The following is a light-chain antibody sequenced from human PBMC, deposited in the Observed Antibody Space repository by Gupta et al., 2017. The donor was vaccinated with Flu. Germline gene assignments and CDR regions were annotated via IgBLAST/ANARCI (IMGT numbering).Light chain of an antibody. V-gene: IGLV3-21*02. Sequence: SSVLTQPPSVSVAPGQTARITCGGNNIGSESVHWYQQKPGQAPVLVAYDDSDRPSGIPERFSGSNSGNTATLTISRVEAGDEADYYCQVWDSSGDHVVFGGGTKLTVL. CDR2: DDS. J-gene: IGLJ2*01. CDR3: QVWDSSGDHVV. CDR1: NIGSES.